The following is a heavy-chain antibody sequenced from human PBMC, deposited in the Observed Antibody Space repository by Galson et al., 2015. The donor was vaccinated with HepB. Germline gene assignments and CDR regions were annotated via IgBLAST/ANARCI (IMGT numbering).Heavy chain of an antibody. D-gene: IGHD6-13*01. CDR2: ISSSSSSI. V-gene: IGHV3-48*02. Sequence: SGAEVKKPGESLRLSCAASGFTFSSYGMNWVRQAPGKGLEWVSYISSSSSSIYYADSVRGRFTISRDNAKNSLHLQMNSLRDEDTAVYYCARDLWYGDYWGQGTLVTVSS. CDR3: ARDLWYGDY. CDR1: GFTFSSYG. J-gene: IGHJ4*02.